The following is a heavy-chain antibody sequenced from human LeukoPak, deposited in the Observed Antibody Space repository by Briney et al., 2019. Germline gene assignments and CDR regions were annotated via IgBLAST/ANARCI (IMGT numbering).Heavy chain of an antibody. CDR3: ARTSSGYDRDFDY. D-gene: IGHD5-12*01. Sequence: ASVKVSCKASGYTFTGYYMHWVRQAPGQGLEWMGWINPNSGGTNYAQKFQGRVTMTRDTSISTAYMELSRLRSDDTAVYYCARTSSGYDRDFDYWGQGTLVTVSS. CDR2: INPNSGGT. CDR1: GYTFTGYY. V-gene: IGHV1-2*02. J-gene: IGHJ4*02.